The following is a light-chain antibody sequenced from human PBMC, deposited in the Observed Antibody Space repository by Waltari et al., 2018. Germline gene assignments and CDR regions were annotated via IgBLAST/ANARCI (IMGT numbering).Light chain of an antibody. V-gene: IGKV3-15*01. Sequence: EPVMTQSPATLSVSPGERVLLSCRASQTIRSDLAWYQQKPGQSPRLLIYGASTRATAIPARFSGSGSGTEFTLTISSLQSEDFAFYYCQQYDHWPPAFGPGTKVDVK. CDR2: GAS. CDR1: QTIRSD. J-gene: IGKJ3*01. CDR3: QQYDHWPPA.